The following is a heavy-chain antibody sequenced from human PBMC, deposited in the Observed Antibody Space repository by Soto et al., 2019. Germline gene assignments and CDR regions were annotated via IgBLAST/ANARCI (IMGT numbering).Heavy chain of an antibody. CDR3: ANSDSGWFYFDY. D-gene: IGHD6-19*01. J-gene: IGHJ4*02. CDR1: GFTFSSYA. CDR2: ISGSGGST. Sequence: PGGSLRFSCAASGFTFSSYAMSWVRQAPGKGLEWVSAISGSGGSTYYADSVKGRFTISRDNSKNTLYLQMNSLRAEDTAVYYCANSDSGWFYFDYWGQGTLVTVSS. V-gene: IGHV3-23*01.